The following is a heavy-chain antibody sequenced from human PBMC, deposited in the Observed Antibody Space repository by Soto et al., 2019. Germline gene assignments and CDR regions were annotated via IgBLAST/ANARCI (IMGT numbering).Heavy chain of an antibody. V-gene: IGHV1-2*02. D-gene: IGHD6-19*01. CDR3: ASAAVTGTAGLDF. Sequence: ASVKVSCKASGGTFSSYAMHWVRQAPGQGLEWMGWINPNSGGTKSAEKFQGRVTMTRDTSISTAYMELSRLTSDDTAVYYCASAAVTGTAGLDFWGQGTQVTVSS. J-gene: IGHJ4*02. CDR2: INPNSGGT. CDR1: GGTFSSYA.